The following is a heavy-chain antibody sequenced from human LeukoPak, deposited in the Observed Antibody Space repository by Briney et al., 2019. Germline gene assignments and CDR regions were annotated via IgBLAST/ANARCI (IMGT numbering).Heavy chain of an antibody. J-gene: IGHJ4*02. V-gene: IGHV1-2*02. CDR2: INPNSGGT. D-gene: IGHD3-10*01. CDR3: ASDITMVRGVIINEPIGIVDY. CDR1: GYTFTGYY. Sequence: GASVKVSCKASGYTFTGYYMHWVRQAPGQGLEWMGWINPNSGGTNYAQKFQGRVTMTRDTSISTAYMELSRLRSDDTAVYYCASDITMVRGVIINEPIGIVDYWGQGTLVTVSS.